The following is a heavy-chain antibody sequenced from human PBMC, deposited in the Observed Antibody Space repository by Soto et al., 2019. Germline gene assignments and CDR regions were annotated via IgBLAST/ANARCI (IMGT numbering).Heavy chain of an antibody. V-gene: IGHV4-34*01. CDR2: IHHGGTT. Sequence: PSETLSLTCAVYGGSFSGYSWSWIRQPPGGGLEWVGEIHHGGTTNYNPSLKSRATISVDTSKNQFSLKLSSVSAADTAVYYCARGTWLDHDWGQATRVTVSS. J-gene: IGHJ4*02. D-gene: IGHD3-9*01. CDR1: GGSFSGYS. CDR3: ARGTWLDHD.